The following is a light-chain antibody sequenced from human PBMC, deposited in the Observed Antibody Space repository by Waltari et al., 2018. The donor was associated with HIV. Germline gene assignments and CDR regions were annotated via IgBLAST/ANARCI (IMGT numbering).Light chain of an antibody. Sequence: HSVLTPPPSVSGAPGQRVTISCTRSSSNIGAGFDVHWYQQLPGTAPKLLTFSNNNRPSGVPDRFSGAKSGTSASLAITGLQAEDEADYYCQSFDNSLSALFGGGTKLTVL. CDR1: SSNIGAGFD. V-gene: IGLV1-40*01. CDR2: SNN. J-gene: IGLJ2*01. CDR3: QSFDNSLSAL.